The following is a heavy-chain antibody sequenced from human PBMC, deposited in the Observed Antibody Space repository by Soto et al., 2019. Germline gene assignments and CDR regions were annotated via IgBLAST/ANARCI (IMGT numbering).Heavy chain of an antibody. CDR1: GFTFSSYW. Sequence: GGSLRLSCAASGFTFSSYWMHWVRQAPGRGLVWVSRMNEDGGTTDYADSVKGRFTISRDNAKNTLYLQMNSLRVEDTAVYYCASDLSGRADVWGQGTTVTVSS. CDR3: ASDLSGRADV. D-gene: IGHD3-10*01. V-gene: IGHV3-74*01. CDR2: MNEDGGTT. J-gene: IGHJ6*02.